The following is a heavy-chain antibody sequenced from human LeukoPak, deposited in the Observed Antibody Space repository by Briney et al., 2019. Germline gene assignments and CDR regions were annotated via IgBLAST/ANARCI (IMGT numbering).Heavy chain of an antibody. CDR1: GYTFTGRY. V-gene: IGHV1-2*02. D-gene: IGHD5-18*01. CDR2: INPNSGGT. J-gene: IGHJ3*02. CDR3: ARDREWIQLWFGQNAFDI. Sequence: ASVKVSCKASGYTFTGRYIHWVRQAPGQGLEWMGWINPNSGGTNYAQEFQGRVSMTGDTSISTAYMELSRLTSDDTAVYYCARDREWIQLWFGQNAFDIWGQGTMVTVSS.